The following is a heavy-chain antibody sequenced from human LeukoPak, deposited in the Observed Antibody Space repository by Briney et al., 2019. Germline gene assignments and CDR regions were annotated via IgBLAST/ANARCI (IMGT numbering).Heavy chain of an antibody. CDR2: IYSGGST. CDR3: AGDGLRLGELSQF. J-gene: IGHJ4*02. Sequence: GGSLRLSCAASGFTVSSNYMSWVRQAPGKGLEWASVIYSGGSTYYADSVKGRFIISRDNSKNTLYLQMNSLRAEDTAVYYCAGDGLRLGELSQFGGQGTLVTVSS. CDR1: GFTVSSNY. D-gene: IGHD3-16*02. V-gene: IGHV3-53*01.